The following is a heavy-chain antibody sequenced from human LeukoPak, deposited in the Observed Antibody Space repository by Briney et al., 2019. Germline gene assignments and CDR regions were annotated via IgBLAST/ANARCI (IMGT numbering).Heavy chain of an antibody. D-gene: IGHD6-13*01. V-gene: IGHV3-7*03. CDR1: GFTFSSYW. CDR2: IKQEGSEK. Sequence: GGSLRLFCAASGFTFSSYWMSWVRQAPGKGLEWVANIKQEGSEKYYVDSVKGRFTISRDNAKNSLYLQMNSLRAEDTAVYYCARTPIAAAGKGIWYFDYWGQGTLVTVSS. CDR3: ARTPIAAAGKGIWYFDY. J-gene: IGHJ4*02.